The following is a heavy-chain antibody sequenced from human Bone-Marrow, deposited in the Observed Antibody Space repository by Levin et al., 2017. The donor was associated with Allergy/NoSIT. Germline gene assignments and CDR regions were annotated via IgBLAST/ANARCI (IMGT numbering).Heavy chain of an antibody. D-gene: IGHD3-9*01. CDR3: AKLLTGFYYGMNV. CDR2: IDPEDAEI. V-gene: IGHV1-24*01. J-gene: IGHJ6*02. CDR1: GYTLTEVA. Sequence: ASVKVSCKISGYTLTEVAMHWVRKAPGKGLEWMGGIDPEDAEIIYAQKFRGRVTMTEDASTDTAYMELTSLTSEDTAIYYCAKLLTGFYYGMNVWGPGTTVTVSS.